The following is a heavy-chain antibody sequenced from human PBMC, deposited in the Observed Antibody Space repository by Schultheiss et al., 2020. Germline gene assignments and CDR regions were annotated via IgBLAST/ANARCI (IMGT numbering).Heavy chain of an antibody. CDR2: ISAYNGNT. D-gene: IGHD2-2*01. J-gene: IGHJ4*02. Sequence: ASVKVSCKASGYTFTSYGISWVRQAPGQGLEWMGWISAYNGNTNYAQKLQGRVTMTTDTSTSTAYMELRSLRSDDTAVYYCARAGCSSTSCYSDFDYWGQGTLVTVSS. V-gene: IGHV1-18*01. CDR1: GYTFTSYG. CDR3: ARAGCSSTSCYSDFDY.